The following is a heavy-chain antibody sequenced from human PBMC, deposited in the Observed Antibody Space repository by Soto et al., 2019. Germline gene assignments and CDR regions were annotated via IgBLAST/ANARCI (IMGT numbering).Heavy chain of an antibody. CDR3: ATGGSKRVRGAIVEVFHLEF. CDR2: IHTGGKT. CDR1: GFTVTRNY. D-gene: IGHD3-10*01. J-gene: IGHJ4*02. Sequence: ELQLVESGGGLIQPGGSLRRSCAASGFTVTRNYMTWVRLAPGKGLECVSTIHTGGKTFYTDSVKGRFTVSRDASKNTVYLQMNTLSVEDTAVYYCATGGSKRVRGAIVEVFHLEFWGRGTVVTVSS. V-gene: IGHV3-53*02.